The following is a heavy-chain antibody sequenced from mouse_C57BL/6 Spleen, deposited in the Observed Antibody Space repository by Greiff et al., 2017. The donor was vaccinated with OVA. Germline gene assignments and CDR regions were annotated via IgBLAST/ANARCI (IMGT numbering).Heavy chain of an antibody. D-gene: IGHD2-4*01. CDR3: ARGDYDYDVYAMDY. CDR1: GYTFTSYG. J-gene: IGHJ4*01. Sequence: QVQLKQSGAELARPGASVKLSCKASGYTFTSYGISWVKQRTGQGLEWIGEIYPRSGNTYYNEKFKGKATLTADKSSSTAYMELRSLTSEDSAVYFCARGDYDYDVYAMDYWGQGTSVTVSS. V-gene: IGHV1-81*01. CDR2: IYPRSGNT.